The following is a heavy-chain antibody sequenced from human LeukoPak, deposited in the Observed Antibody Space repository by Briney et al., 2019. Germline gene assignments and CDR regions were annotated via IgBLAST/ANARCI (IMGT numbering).Heavy chain of an antibody. V-gene: IGHV5-51*01. D-gene: IGHD3-9*01. CDR3: ARQTGPEDFDDY. Sequence: GESLKISCKGSGYSFSSYWIGWVRQMPGKGLDWMGIIYPGDSDTKYSPSFQGQVIISADKSISTAYLQWSSLKASDTAMYYCARQTGPEDFDDYWGQGTLVTVSS. CDR2: IYPGDSDT. J-gene: IGHJ4*02. CDR1: GYSFSSYW.